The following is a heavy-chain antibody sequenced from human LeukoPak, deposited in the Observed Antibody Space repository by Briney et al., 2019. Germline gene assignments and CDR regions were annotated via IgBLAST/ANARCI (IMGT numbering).Heavy chain of an antibody. V-gene: IGHV3-21*01. D-gene: IGHD3-16*01. Sequence: EGSLRLSCAASGFTFSSYSMNWVRQAPGKGLEWVSSISSSSSYIYYADSVKGRFTISRDNAKNSLYLQMNSLRAEDTAVYYCARGGSGWPTGWFDPWGQGTLVTVSS. J-gene: IGHJ5*02. CDR3: ARGGSGWPTGWFDP. CDR1: GFTFSSYS. CDR2: ISSSSSYI.